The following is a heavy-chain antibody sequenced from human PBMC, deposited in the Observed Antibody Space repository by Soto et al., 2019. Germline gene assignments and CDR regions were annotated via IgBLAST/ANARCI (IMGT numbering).Heavy chain of an antibody. Sequence: GGSLRLSCAASGFTFSSYGMHWVRQAPGKGLEWVAVVWYDGSNKYYADSVKGRFTISRDNSKNTLYLQMNSLRAEDTAVYYCARGVYCSGGSCYYHDAFDIWGQGTMVTVSS. D-gene: IGHD2-15*01. V-gene: IGHV3-33*01. J-gene: IGHJ3*02. CDR2: VWYDGSNK. CDR1: GFTFSSYG. CDR3: ARGVYCSGGSCYYHDAFDI.